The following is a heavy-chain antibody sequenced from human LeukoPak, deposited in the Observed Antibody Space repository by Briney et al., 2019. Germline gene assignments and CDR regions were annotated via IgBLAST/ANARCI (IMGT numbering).Heavy chain of an antibody. Sequence: PGGSLRLSCAASGFTFSSYSMNWVRQAPGKGLEWVSFIRSSSSYIYYADSVKGRFTISRDNAKNSLYLHMNSLRGEDTAVYYCAKDRVVATGIGEFDYWGQGTLVTVSS. CDR1: GFTFSSYS. J-gene: IGHJ4*02. CDR2: IRSSSSYI. CDR3: AKDRVVATGIGEFDY. D-gene: IGHD6-13*01. V-gene: IGHV3-21*04.